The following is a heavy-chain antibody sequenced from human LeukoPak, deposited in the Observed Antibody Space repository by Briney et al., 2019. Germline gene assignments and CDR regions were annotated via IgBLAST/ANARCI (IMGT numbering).Heavy chain of an antibody. CDR2: ISGSGGST. CDR3: AKLRGDY. CDR1: GFIFKKYW. V-gene: IGHV3-23*01. Sequence: GESLRLSCAASGFIFKKYWMNWVRQSPGKGLEWVSGISGSGGSTFYADSVKGRFTISRDNSKNTLYLQMNSLRAEDTAVYYCAKLRGDYWGQGTLVTVSS. J-gene: IGHJ4*02.